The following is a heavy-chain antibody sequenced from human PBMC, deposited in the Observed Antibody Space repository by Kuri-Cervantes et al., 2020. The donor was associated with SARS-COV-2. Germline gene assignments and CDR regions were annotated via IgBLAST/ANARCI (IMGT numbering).Heavy chain of an antibody. CDR2: IRYDGSNK. CDR3: ATALLSYYFDY. CDR1: GFTLSSFG. J-gene: IGHJ4*02. V-gene: IGHV3-30*02. Sequence: GGSLRPSCASSGFTLSSFGMHWVRQAPGKGLEWVAFIRYDGSNKYYADSVKGRFTISRDNSKNTRYLEMNSLRAEDTAVYYCATALLSYYFDYWGQGTLVTVSS. D-gene: IGHD3-10*01.